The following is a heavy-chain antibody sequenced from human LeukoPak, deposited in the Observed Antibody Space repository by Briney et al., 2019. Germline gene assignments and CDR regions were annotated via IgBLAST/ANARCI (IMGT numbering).Heavy chain of an antibody. J-gene: IGHJ6*03. Sequence: SVKVSCKASGFTFTSSAVQWVRQARGQRLEWIGWIVVGSGNTNYAQKFQERVTITRDMSTSTAYMELSSLRSEDTAVYYCAAASGSYHYYYYYYMDVWGKGTTVTVSS. CDR2: IVVGSGNT. CDR3: AAASGSYHYYYYYYMDV. D-gene: IGHD1-26*01. V-gene: IGHV1-58*01. CDR1: GFTFTSSA.